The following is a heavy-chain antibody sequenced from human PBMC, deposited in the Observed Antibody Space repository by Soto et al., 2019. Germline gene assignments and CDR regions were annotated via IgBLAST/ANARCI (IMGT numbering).Heavy chain of an antibody. J-gene: IGHJ4*02. Sequence: QVQLQESGPGLVKPSQTLSLTCTVSGGSISSGGYYWSWIRQHPGKGLEWIGYIYYSGSTYYNPSLNSRVTISVDTSKNQFSLKLSSVTAADTAVYYCARGSKGDGYNKGFDYWGQGTLVTVSS. CDR3: ARGSKGDGYNKGFDY. CDR2: IYYSGST. CDR1: GGSISSGGYY. V-gene: IGHV4-31*03. D-gene: IGHD5-12*01.